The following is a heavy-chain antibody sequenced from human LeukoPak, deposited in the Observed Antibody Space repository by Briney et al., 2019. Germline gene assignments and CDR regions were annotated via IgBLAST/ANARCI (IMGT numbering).Heavy chain of an antibody. J-gene: IGHJ4*02. CDR3: ASIDATPI. Sequence: GGSLRLSCAASGFTFSTYVMHWVRQAPGKGLEFVAATNDNGDRKFYPISVKGRFIISRDNSKNTLYLQMGSLRPEDTAVYFCASIDATPIWGQGTLVTVSS. D-gene: IGHD1-26*01. CDR1: GFTFSTYV. CDR2: TNDNGDRK. V-gene: IGHV3-64*01.